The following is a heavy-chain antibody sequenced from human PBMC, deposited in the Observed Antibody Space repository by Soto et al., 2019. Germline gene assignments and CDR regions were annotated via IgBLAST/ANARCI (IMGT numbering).Heavy chain of an antibody. CDR1: GYTFSNYA. J-gene: IGHJ4*02. V-gene: IGHV1-18*01. CDR2: ISAYNGNT. Sequence: GAPAKVSCKACGYTFSNYAISWVRQAPGQGLEWMGWISAYNGNTNYAQRLQGRVTMTTETSTSTAYMELRSLRTDDTAVYYCASGTTAGFPFDYWGQGTLVTVSS. CDR3: ASGTTAGFPFDY. D-gene: IGHD4-17*01.